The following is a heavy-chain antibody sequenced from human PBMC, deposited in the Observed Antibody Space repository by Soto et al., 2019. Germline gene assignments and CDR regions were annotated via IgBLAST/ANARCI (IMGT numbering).Heavy chain of an antibody. J-gene: IGHJ4*02. CDR3: ARDPLWFGEVYYFDY. D-gene: IGHD3-10*01. V-gene: IGHV3-21*01. Sequence: EVQLVESGGGLVKPGGSLRLSCAASGFTFSSYSMNWVRQAPGKGLEWVSSISSSSSYIYYADSVKGRFTISRDNAKNSLYLQMNSLRAEDTAVYYCARDPLWFGEVYYFDYWGQGTLLTVSS. CDR1: GFTFSSYS. CDR2: ISSSSSYI.